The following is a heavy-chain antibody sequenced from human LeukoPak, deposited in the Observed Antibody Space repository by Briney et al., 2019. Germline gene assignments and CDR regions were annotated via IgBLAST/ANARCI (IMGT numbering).Heavy chain of an antibody. V-gene: IGHV3-21*01. J-gene: IGHJ4*02. D-gene: IGHD1-26*01. CDR1: GFTFSSYS. CDR2: ISSSSSYI. CDR3: ARDIVGATGSDY. Sequence: PGGSLRLSCAAPGFTFSSYSMNWVRQAPGKGLEWVSSISSSSSYIYYADSVKGRFTISRDNAKNSLYLQMNSLRAEDTAVYYCARDIVGATGSDYWGQGTLVTVSS.